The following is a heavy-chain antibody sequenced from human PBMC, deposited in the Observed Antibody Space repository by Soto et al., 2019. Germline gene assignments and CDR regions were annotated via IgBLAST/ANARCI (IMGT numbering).Heavy chain of an antibody. Sequence: QVQLQESGPGLVKPSETLSLTCTVSGGSISSYYWSWIRQPPGKGLEWIGYIYYSGSTNYNPSLKSRVTISVDTSKNRFSLKLSSVTAADTAVYYCARQTGVTIFGVVSIGAWYFDLWGRGTLVTVSS. CDR2: IYYSGST. D-gene: IGHD3-3*01. V-gene: IGHV4-59*01. CDR3: ARQTGVTIFGVVSIGAWYFDL. J-gene: IGHJ2*01. CDR1: GGSISSYY.